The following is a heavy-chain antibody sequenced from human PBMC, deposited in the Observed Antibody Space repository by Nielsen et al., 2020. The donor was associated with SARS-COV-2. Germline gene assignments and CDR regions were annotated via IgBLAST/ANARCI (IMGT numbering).Heavy chain of an antibody. CDR2: INAYNGSP. J-gene: IGHJ3*01. V-gene: IGHV1-18*04. CDR3: ARVLGSSGWSFDA. D-gene: IGHD6-19*01. Sequence: ASVKVSCKASGYTFTNYGITCVRQAPGQGLEWMGWINAYNGSPNYAQKFQGRVTMTTDTSTSTAYMELRSLRSDDTAVYYCARVLGSSGWSFDAWGQGTMVIVSS. CDR1: GYTFTNYG.